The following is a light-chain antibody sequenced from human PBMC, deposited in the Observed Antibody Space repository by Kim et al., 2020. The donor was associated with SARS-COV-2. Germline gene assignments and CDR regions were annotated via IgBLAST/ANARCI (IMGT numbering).Light chain of an antibody. CDR3: QQRSNWPPLT. Sequence: LSPGERATLSCRASQSVTTYLAWYQHKPGQAPRLLIYDASNRATGIPARFSGSGSGTDFTLTISSLEPEDFAVYYCQQRSNWPPLTFGGGTKVEI. CDR2: DAS. CDR1: QSVTTY. V-gene: IGKV3-11*01. J-gene: IGKJ4*01.